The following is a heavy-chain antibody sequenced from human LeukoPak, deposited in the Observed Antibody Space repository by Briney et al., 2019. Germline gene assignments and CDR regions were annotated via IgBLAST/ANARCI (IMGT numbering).Heavy chain of an antibody. CDR3: AKDPTPYRVWDDYDSTVLSY. D-gene: IGHD3-22*01. CDR1: GFTFSTYA. CDR2: ISNSDDST. V-gene: IGHV3-23*01. Sequence: PGGSLRLSCAASGFTFSTYAMSWVRQAPGKGLEWVSTISNSDDSTYYADSVKGRFTISRDNSKNTLYLQMNSLRAADTAVYYCAKDPTPYRVWDDYDSTVLSYWGQGTLVTVSS. J-gene: IGHJ4*02.